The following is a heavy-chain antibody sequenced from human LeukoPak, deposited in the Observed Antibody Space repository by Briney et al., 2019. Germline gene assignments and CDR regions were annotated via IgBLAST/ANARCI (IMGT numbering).Heavy chain of an antibody. D-gene: IGHD2-15*01. CDR3: ARTPGLSRRYCSGGSCYKYAFDI. CDR2: INHSGST. V-gene: IGHV4-34*01. CDR1: GGSFSGYY. Sequence: SETLSLTCAVYGGSFSGYYWSWIRQPPGKGLEWIGEINHSGSTNHNPSLESRVTISVDTSKNQFSLKLSSVTAADTAVYYCARTPGLSRRYCSGGSCYKYAFDIWGQGTMVTVSS. J-gene: IGHJ3*02.